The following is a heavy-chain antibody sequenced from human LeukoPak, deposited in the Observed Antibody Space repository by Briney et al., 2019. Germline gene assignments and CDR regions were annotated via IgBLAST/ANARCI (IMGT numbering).Heavy chain of an antibody. CDR1: GYTFTSYG. CDR2: ISAYNGNT. V-gene: IGHV1-18*04. J-gene: IGHJ4*02. D-gene: IGHD3-9*01. CDR3: ARTILRHSHDRVKWGMFDY. Sequence: PGASVKVSCKASGYTFTSYGISWVRQAPGQGLEWMGWISAYNGNTNYAQKLQGRVTMTTDTSTSTAYMELRSLRSDDTAVYYCARTILRHSHDRVKWGMFDYWGQGTLVTVSS.